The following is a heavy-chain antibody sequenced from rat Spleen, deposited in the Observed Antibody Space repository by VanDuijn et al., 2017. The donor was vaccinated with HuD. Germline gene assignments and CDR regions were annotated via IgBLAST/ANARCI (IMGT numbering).Heavy chain of an antibody. J-gene: IGHJ2*01. CDR1: GFTFSNYY. D-gene: IGHD4-3*01. CDR3: ARHPNSGFPSYYFDY. Sequence: EVQLVESGGGLVQPGRSMKLSCVASGFTFSNYYMAWVRQAPTKGLEWVATISTSGSRTYYPDSVKGRFTISRDNAKSSLYLQMNSLKSEDTATYYCARHPNSGFPSYYFDYWGQGVMVTVSS. CDR2: ISTSGSRT. V-gene: IGHV5-25*01.